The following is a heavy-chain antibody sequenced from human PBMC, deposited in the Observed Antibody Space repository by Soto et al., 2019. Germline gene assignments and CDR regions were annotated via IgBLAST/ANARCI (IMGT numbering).Heavy chain of an antibody. J-gene: IGHJ3*02. CDR3: ARDGVYYDILTGYPNDAFDI. D-gene: IGHD3-9*01. V-gene: IGHV3-21*01. Sequence: GGSLRLSCAASGFPFSSYSMNWVRQAPGKGLEWVSSISSSSSYIYYADSVKGRFTISRDNAKNSLYLQMNSLRAEDTAVYYCARDGVYYDILTGYPNDAFDIWGQGTMVTVSS. CDR1: GFPFSSYS. CDR2: ISSSSSYI.